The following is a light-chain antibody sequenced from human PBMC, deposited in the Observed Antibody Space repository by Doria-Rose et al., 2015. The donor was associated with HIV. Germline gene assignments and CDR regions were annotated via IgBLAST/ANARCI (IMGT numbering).Light chain of an antibody. CDR2: AAS. J-gene: IGKJ3*01. CDR1: QSISTY. Sequence: SSLSASVGGRVTITCRASQSISTYLNWYQHKPGKAPKLLIYAASTLQSGVPSRFSGSGSGTDFTLTISSLRPEDFATYYCQQSYSLFTFGPGTNVDIK. CDR3: QQSYSLFT. V-gene: IGKV1-39*01.